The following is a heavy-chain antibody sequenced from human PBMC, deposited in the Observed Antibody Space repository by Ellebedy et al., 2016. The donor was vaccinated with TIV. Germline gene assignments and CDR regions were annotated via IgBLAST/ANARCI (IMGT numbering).Heavy chain of an antibody. Sequence: SETLSLTXTVSGGSISSGSYYWTWIRQHPGKGREWIGFISYSGRTSYNPSLKSRVIISADTSKNQFSLELSSVTAADTAVYYCARGSAIYYYDSSGGAFDYWGQGTLVTVSS. J-gene: IGHJ4*02. CDR3: ARGSAIYYYDSSGGAFDY. CDR1: GGSISSGSYY. V-gene: IGHV4-31*03. CDR2: ISYSGRT. D-gene: IGHD3-22*01.